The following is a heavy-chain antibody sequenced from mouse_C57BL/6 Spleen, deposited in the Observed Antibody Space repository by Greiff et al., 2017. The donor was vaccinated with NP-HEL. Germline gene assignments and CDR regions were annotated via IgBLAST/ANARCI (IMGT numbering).Heavy chain of an antibody. D-gene: IGHD2-1*01. CDR3: ARDGNYEESDV. CDR2: INPNNGGT. Sequence: EVQLQQSGPELVKPGASVKISCKASGYTFTDYYMNWVKQSHGKSLEWIGDINPNNGGTSYNQKFKGKATLTVDKSSSTAYMELRSLTSEDSAVYYCARDGNYEESDVWGTGTTVTVSS. J-gene: IGHJ1*03. CDR1: GYTFTDYY. V-gene: IGHV1-26*01.